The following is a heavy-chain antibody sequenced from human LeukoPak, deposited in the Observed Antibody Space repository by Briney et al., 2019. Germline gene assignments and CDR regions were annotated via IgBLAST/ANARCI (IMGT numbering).Heavy chain of an antibody. Sequence: ASVKVSCKASGGTFSSYAISWVRQAPGRGLEWMGGIIPIFGTANYAQKFQGRVTITADESTSTAYMELSSLRSEDTAVYYCARLIGTYRNVDVWGKGTTVTVSS. D-gene: IGHD4-11*01. J-gene: IGHJ6*04. CDR1: GGTFSSYA. CDR3: ARLIGTYRNVDV. CDR2: IIPIFGTA. V-gene: IGHV1-69*13.